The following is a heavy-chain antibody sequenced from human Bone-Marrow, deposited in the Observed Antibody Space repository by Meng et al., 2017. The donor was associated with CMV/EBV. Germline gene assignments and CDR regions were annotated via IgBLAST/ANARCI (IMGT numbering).Heavy chain of an antibody. J-gene: IGHJ3*01. CDR3: ARILSGDSLAFDL. D-gene: IGHD7-27*01. CDR2: IYSSGFT. V-gene: IGHV4-4*08. CDR1: GGSINTYY. Sequence: GSLRLFCIVSGGSINTYYWSWIRQPPGKGLEWIGYIYSSGFTNYNPSLKSRLTISVDMSRNQFSLHLNSVTAADTAVYYCARILSGDSLAFDLWGPGTMVTVSS.